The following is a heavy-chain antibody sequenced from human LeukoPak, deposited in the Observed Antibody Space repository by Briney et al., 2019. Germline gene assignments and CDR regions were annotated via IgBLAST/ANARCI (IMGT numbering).Heavy chain of an antibody. D-gene: IGHD6-19*01. V-gene: IGHV3-66*01. CDR2: IYSDGDT. CDR3: AKAGIGVVGYFDY. CDR1: GFTVSSNY. J-gene: IGHJ4*02. Sequence: GGSLRLSCAASGFTVSSNYMNWVRQAPGKGLEWVSIIYSDGDTYYTDSVKGRFTISRDNSKNTLYLQMNSLRDEDTALYYCAKAGIGVVGYFDYWGQGTLVTVSS.